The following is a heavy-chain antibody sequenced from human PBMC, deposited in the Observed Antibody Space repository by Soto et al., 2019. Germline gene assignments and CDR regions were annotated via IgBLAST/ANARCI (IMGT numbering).Heavy chain of an antibody. J-gene: IGHJ6*02. Sequence: QVQLQESGPGLVKPSETLSLTCTVSGGSVSSGSYYWSWIRQPPGKGLEWIGYIYYSGSTNYNPSLQRRVTISVDTSTNQFSLKLSSVTAADTTVYYCARQENCISTSCVYGMDVWGQGTTVTVSS. CDR1: GGSVSSGSYY. V-gene: IGHV4-61*01. CDR2: IYYSGST. D-gene: IGHD2-2*01. CDR3: ARQENCISTSCVYGMDV.